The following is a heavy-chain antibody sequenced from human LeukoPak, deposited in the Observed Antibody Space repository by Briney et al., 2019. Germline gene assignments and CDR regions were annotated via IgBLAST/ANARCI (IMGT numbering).Heavy chain of an antibody. V-gene: IGHV1-69*02. D-gene: IGHD2-15*01. Sequence: SVKVSCKASGGTFSSYTISWVRQAPGQGLEWMGRIIPILGIANYAQKFQGRVTITADKSTSTAYMELSSLRSEDTAVYYCARAEAYCSGGSCYTANWFGPWGQGTLVTVSS. J-gene: IGHJ5*02. CDR1: GGTFSSYT. CDR2: IIPILGIA. CDR3: ARAEAYCSGGSCYTANWFGP.